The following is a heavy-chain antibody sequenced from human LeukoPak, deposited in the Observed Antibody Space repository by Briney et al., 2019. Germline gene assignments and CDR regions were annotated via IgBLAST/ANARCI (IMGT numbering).Heavy chain of an antibody. D-gene: IGHD2-2*01. CDR3: ARGNCSSTSCYSSDWFDP. Sequence: PSETLSLTCAVYGGSFSGYYWSWIRQPPGKGLEWIGEINHSGSNNYNPSLKNRVTISVDTSKNQFSLKLSSVPAAETAVYYCARGNCSSTSCYSSDWFDPWGQGTLVTVSS. J-gene: IGHJ5*02. V-gene: IGHV4-34*01. CDR1: GGSFSGYY. CDR2: INHSGSN.